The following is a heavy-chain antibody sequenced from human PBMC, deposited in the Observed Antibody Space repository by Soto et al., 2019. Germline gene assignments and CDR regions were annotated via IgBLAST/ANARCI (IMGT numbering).Heavy chain of an antibody. CDR1: GYSISSGSY. D-gene: IGHD1-26*01. CDR3: ARGRSHEWELLVQYFDY. CDR2: IYHGGTT. V-gene: IGHV4-38-2*02. Sequence: SETLSLTCTVSGYSISSGSYWGWIRQPPGKGPEWIASIYHGGTTFYNPSLKSRVTVSVDKSKSQFSLKMTSVAGADTAVYYCARGRSHEWELLVQYFDYWGQGTLVTVSS. J-gene: IGHJ4*02.